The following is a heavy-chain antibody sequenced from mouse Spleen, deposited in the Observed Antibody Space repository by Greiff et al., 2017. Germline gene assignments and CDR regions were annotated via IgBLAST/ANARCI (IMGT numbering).Heavy chain of an antibody. CDR1: GYAFSSSW. Sequence: QVQLQQSGPELVKPGASVKISCKASGYAFSSSWMNWVKQRPGQGLEWIGRIYPGDGDTNYNGKFKGKATLTADKSSSTAYMQLSSLTSEDSAVYFCAREAYYYGSSYGGNFDVWGAGTTVTVSS. J-gene: IGHJ1*01. V-gene: IGHV1-82*01. CDR3: AREAYYYGSSYGGNFDV. D-gene: IGHD1-1*01. CDR2: IYPGDGDT.